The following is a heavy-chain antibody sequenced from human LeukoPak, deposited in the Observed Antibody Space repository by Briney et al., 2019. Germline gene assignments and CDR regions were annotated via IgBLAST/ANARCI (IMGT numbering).Heavy chain of an antibody. CDR1: GDSISSSSSY. V-gene: IGHV4-39*07. D-gene: IGHD3-10*01. CDR2: IYYSGST. J-gene: IGHJ4*02. Sequence: PSETLSLTCTVSGDSISSSSSYWGWIRQPPGEGLEWIGSIYYSGSTYYNTSLKSRVTISVDTSKNQFSLKLSSVTAADTAVYYCAREGRMITMVRGVIYFDYWGQGTLVTVSS. CDR3: AREGRMITMVRGVIYFDY.